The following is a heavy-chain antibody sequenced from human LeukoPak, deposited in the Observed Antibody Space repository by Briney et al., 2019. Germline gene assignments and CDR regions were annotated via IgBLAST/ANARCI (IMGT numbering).Heavy chain of an antibody. CDR1: GFTFSDYY. Sequence: GSLTLSCAASGFTFSDYYMTWIRQAPGKGLEWVSYISFSSSYTNYADSVKGRFTISRDNAKNSLYLQMNNLRAEDTAVYYCVRRPEAGDYWGQGTLVTVSS. V-gene: IGHV3-11*03. D-gene: IGHD6-13*01. J-gene: IGHJ4*02. CDR3: VRRPEAGDY. CDR2: ISFSSSYT.